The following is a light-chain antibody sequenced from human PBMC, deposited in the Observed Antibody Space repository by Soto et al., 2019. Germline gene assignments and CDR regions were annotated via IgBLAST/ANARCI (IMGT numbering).Light chain of an antibody. CDR1: SSDVGGYNY. Sequence: QSALTQPASVSGSPGQSITISCTGTSSDVGGYNYVSWYQQHPGKVPKLMIYDVSNRPSGVSNRFSGSKSGNTASLTISGLQAEDEADYYCNSYTSSRTLVVFGGGTKLTVL. V-gene: IGLV2-14*01. CDR3: NSYTSSRTLVV. CDR2: DVS. J-gene: IGLJ3*02.